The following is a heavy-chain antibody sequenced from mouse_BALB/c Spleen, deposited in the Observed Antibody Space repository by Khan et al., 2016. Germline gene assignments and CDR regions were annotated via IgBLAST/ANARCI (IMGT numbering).Heavy chain of an antibody. CDR2: ISYSGST. CDR1: GYSITSDYA. V-gene: IGHV3-2*02. J-gene: IGHJ3*01. D-gene: IGHD2-14*01. CDR3: ARNGNRYETTWFAY. Sequence: EVQLQESGPGLVKPSQSLSLTCTVTGYSITSDYAWNWIRQLPGNKLEWMGYISYSGSTSYNPSLKSRISITRDTSKNQFFLQLNSVTTEDTATYYFARNGNRYETTWFAYWGQGTLVTVSA.